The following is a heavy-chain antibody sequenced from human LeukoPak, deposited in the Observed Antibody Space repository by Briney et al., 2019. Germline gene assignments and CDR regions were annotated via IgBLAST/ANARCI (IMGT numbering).Heavy chain of an antibody. V-gene: IGHV3-74*01. J-gene: IGHJ4*02. CDR3: ARDSRPVAGTAYYFDY. Sequence: GGSLRLSCAASGFTFSNYWMHWVRQAPGKGLVWVSRINPDGSTTNYADSVMGRFTISRDNAKNTLYLQMNSLRAEDTAVYYCARDSRPVAGTAYYFDYWGQGTLVTVSS. CDR2: INPDGSTT. CDR1: GFTFSNYW. D-gene: IGHD6-19*01.